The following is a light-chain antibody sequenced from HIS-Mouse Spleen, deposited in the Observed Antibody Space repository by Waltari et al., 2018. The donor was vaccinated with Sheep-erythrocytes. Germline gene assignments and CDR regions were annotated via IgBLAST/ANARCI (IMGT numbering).Light chain of an antibody. V-gene: IGLV2-23*01. J-gene: IGLJ3*02. CDR1: SSDVGRYNL. CDR2: EGS. CDR3: CSYAGSSTPWV. Sequence: QSALTQPASVSGSPGQSITISCTGTSSDVGRYNLVSWYQQHPGKAPKLMIYEGSKRPSGLSNRFSGSKSGNTASLTISGLQAEDEADYYCCSYAGSSTPWVFGGGTKLTVL.